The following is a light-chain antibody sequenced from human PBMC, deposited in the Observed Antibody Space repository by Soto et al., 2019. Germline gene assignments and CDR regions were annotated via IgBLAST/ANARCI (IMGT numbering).Light chain of an antibody. CDR3: HQTYDSLVS. CDR1: QTISDY. CDR2: GSS. V-gene: IGKV1-39*01. Sequence: DIQMTQSPPSLSASVGDRVTITCRASQTISDYLHWYQQKPGKAPTLLIYGSSSLQTGVPPRFSGSGSGTEFTLTTSSLQPEAFGTYYCHQTYDSLVSFGGGTKVDLK. J-gene: IGKJ4*01.